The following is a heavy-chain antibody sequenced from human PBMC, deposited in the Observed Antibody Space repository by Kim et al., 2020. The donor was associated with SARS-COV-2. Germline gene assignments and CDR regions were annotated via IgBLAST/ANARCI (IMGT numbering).Heavy chain of an antibody. Sequence: GGSLRLSCTASGFTFGDYAMSWFRQAPGKGLEWVGFIRSKAYGGTTEYAASVKGRFTISRDDSKSIAYLQMNSLKTEDTAVYYCTSWVQWLRFNPDAFDIWGQGTMVTVSS. J-gene: IGHJ3*02. CDR2: IRSKAYGGTT. D-gene: IGHD5-12*01. CDR3: TSWVQWLRFNPDAFDI. V-gene: IGHV3-49*03. CDR1: GFTFGDYA.